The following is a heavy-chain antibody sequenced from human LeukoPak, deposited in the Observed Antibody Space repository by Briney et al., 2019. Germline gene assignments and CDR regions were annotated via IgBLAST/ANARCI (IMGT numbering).Heavy chain of an antibody. J-gene: IGHJ5*02. CDR2: IYYSGST. V-gene: IGHV4-59*01. Sequence: PSETLSLTCTVSGGSISSYYWSWIRQPPGKGLEWIGYIYYSGSTNYNPSLKSRVTISVDTSKNQFSLKLSSVTAADTAVYYCARTYCSGGSCSCFDPWGQGTLVTVSS. CDR3: ARTYCSGGSCSCFDP. CDR1: GGSISSYY. D-gene: IGHD2-15*01.